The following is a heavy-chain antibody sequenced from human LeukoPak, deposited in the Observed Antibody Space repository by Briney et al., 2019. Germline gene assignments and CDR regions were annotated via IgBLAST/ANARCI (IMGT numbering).Heavy chain of an antibody. CDR3: TTRITIFGVVITEGAFDY. Sequence: HGGSLRLSCAASGFTFSNDWMSWVRQAPGKGGEWVGRIKSKSDGGTTDYAAPVKGRFTISRDDSKNTLYLQMNSLKTEDTAVYYCTTRITIFGVVITEGAFDYWGQGTLVTVSS. CDR1: GFTFSNDW. V-gene: IGHV3-15*01. J-gene: IGHJ4*02. D-gene: IGHD3-3*01. CDR2: IKSKSDGGTT.